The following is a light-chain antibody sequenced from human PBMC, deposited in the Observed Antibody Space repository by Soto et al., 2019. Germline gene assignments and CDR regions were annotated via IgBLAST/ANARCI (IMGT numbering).Light chain of an antibody. CDR1: QSISTH. Sequence: IHMTQSPSSLSASVLDIVTITCLASQSISTHLSWYQQKPGKAPKLLIHAASSLPSGVPSRFSGSGSGTDFTLSITSLQPEDFATYYCQQLNTYPVTFGGGTKVDIK. J-gene: IGKJ4*01. V-gene: IGKV1-39*01. CDR3: QQLNTYPVT. CDR2: AAS.